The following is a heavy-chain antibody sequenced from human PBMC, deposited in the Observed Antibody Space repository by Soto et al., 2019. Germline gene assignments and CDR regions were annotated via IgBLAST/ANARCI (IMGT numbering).Heavy chain of an antibody. V-gene: IGHV3-30-3*01. J-gene: IGHJ3*02. Sequence: QVQLVESGGGVVQPGRSLRLSCAASGFTFSSYAMHWVRQAPGKGLEWGAVISYDGSNKYYADSVKGRFTISRDNSKNTLYLQMNSLRAEDTAVYYYARDGGYSSGWTNGAFDIWGQGTMVTVSS. D-gene: IGHD6-19*01. CDR1: GFTFSSYA. CDR2: ISYDGSNK. CDR3: ARDGGYSSGWTNGAFDI.